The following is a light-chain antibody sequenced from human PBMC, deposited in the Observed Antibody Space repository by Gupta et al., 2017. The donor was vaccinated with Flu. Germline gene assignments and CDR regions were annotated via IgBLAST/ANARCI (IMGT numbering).Light chain of an antibody. J-gene: IGLJ3*02. Sequence: QSALTQPASVSGSPGQSITISCTGTSNDVGTYNLVSWYQQHPGNAPKLIMYEVSQRPSGVSHRFSGSKAANTASLTISGLQAEDEADYYCCAYAGSSTWVFGGGTKLTVL. CDR1: SNDVGTYNL. CDR3: CAYAGSSTWV. CDR2: EVS. V-gene: IGLV2-23*02.